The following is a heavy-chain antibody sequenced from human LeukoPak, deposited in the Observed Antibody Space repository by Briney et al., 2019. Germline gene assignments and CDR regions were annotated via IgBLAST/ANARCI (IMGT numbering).Heavy chain of an antibody. D-gene: IGHD3-16*01. Sequence: GGSLRLSCAASGFTFSSYSMNWVRQAPGKGLEWVSSISSSSSYIYYADSVKGRFTISRDNGKNSLYLQMNSLRAEDTAVYYCARGMRGDWFDPWGQGTLVTVSS. J-gene: IGHJ5*02. CDR3: ARGMRGDWFDP. CDR2: ISSSSSYI. V-gene: IGHV3-21*01. CDR1: GFTFSSYS.